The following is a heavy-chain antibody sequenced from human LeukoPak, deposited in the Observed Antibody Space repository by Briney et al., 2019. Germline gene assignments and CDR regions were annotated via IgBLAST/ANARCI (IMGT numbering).Heavy chain of an antibody. V-gene: IGHV3-30*18. J-gene: IGHJ4*02. CDR3: AKGAWDY. CDR2: ISYDGSNK. Sequence: GGSLRLSCAASGFTFSSYGMHWVRQAPGKGLEWVAVISYDGSNKYYADSVKGRFTISRDNSKNTLYLQMNSLRVEDTAVYYCAKGAWDYWGQGTLVTVSS. CDR1: GFTFSSYG.